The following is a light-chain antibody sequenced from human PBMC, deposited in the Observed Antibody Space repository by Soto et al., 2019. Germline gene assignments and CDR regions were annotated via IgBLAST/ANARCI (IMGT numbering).Light chain of an antibody. CDR1: QTSATF. J-gene: IGKJ1*01. CDR2: EAT. Sequence: DIQMTQSPSSLSASVGGRVTINCRASQTSATFINWYQQKSGSAPRLLIYEATGLQNGVPSRFSGSGSGTHFVLNIRNFQPEDSETYYCQQTYTNPQTFGQGTKVDIK. CDR3: QQTYTNPQT. V-gene: IGKV1-39*01.